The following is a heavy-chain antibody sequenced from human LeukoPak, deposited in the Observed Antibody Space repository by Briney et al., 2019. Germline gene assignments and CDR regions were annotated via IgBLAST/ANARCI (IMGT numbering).Heavy chain of an antibody. CDR2: IYYSGST. D-gene: IGHD4-17*01. CDR1: GGSISSGGYY. CDR3: ARVWNDYGDYVPDY. J-gene: IGHJ4*02. V-gene: IGHV4-31*03. Sequence: PSETLSLTCTVSGGSISSGGYYWSWIRQHPGKGLEWIGYIYYSGSTYYNPSLKSRVTTSVDTSKNQFSLKLSSVTAADTAVYYCARVWNDYGDYVPDYWGQGTLITVSS.